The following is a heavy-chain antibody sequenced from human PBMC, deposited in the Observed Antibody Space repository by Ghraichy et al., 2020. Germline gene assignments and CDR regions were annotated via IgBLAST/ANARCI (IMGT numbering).Heavy chain of an antibody. CDR3: AKDPNSAWYFEL. J-gene: IGHJ2*01. CDR1: GFTFSSYA. CDR2: ISGSGGST. D-gene: IGHD1-26*01. V-gene: IGHV3-23*01. Sequence: GGSLRLSCAASGFTFSSYAMSWVRQAPGKGLEWVSAISGSGGSTYYADSVKGRFTISRDNSKNTLYLQMSSLRADDTAIYYCAKDPNSAWYFELWGRGTLVTVSS.